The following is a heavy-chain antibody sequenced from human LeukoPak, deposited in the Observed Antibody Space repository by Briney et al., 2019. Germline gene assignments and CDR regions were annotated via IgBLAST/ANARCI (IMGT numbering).Heavy chain of an antibody. CDR3: ARTNDYGAPDNWFDP. D-gene: IGHD4-17*01. CDR2: IYYSGST. J-gene: IGHJ5*02. V-gene: IGHV4-59*01. CDR1: GGSISSYY. Sequence: ETLSLTCTVSGGSISSYYWSWIRQPPGKGLEWIGYIYYSGSTNYNPSLKSRVTISVDTSKNQFSLKLSSVTAADTAVYYCARTNDYGAPDNWFDPWGQGTLVTVSS.